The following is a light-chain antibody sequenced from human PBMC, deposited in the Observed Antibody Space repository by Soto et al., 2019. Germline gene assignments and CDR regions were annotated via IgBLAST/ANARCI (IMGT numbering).Light chain of an antibody. CDR2: DVS. Sequence: QSALTQPASVSGSPGQSITISCTGTSSDIGAYNYVSWYQHHPGKAPKLMVYDVSSRPSGVSNRFSGSKSGNTASLTISGLQAEDEADYYCASYTTSGTPYVFATGTKLTVL. V-gene: IGLV2-14*03. CDR1: SSDIGAYNY. CDR3: ASYTTSGTPYV. J-gene: IGLJ1*01.